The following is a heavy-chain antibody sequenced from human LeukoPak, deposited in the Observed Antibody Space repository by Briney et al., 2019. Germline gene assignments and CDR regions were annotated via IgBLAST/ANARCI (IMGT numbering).Heavy chain of an antibody. CDR2: INPSGGST. V-gene: IGHV1-46*01. CDR3: AKDVPSPRTWIKIWSRDFDN. D-gene: IGHD5-18*01. J-gene: IGHJ4*02. CDR1: GYTFTGYY. Sequence: ASVKVSCKASGYTFTGYYMHWVRQAPGQGLEWMGIINPSGGSTSYAQKLQGRVTMTRNTSISTAYMELSSLRSEDTAVYYCAKDVPSPRTWIKIWSRDFDNWGQGTLVAVSS.